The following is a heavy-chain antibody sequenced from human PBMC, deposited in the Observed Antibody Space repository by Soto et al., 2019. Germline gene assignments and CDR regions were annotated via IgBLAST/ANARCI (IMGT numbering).Heavy chain of an antibody. CDR1: GFTFSSYG. CDR3: ARDHCSSTSCYAPGIDY. D-gene: IGHD2-2*01. CDR2: IWYDGSNK. Sequence: GGSLRLSSTASGFTFSSYGMHWVRQAPGKGLEWVAVIWYDGSNKYYADSVKGRFTISRDNSKNTLYLQMNSLRAEDTAVYYCARDHCSSTSCYAPGIDYWGQGTLVTVSS. J-gene: IGHJ4*02. V-gene: IGHV3-33*01.